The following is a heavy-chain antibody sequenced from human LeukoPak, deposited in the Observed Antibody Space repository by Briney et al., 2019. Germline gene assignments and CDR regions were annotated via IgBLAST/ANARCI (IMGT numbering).Heavy chain of an antibody. CDR3: AGDHGESENLH. CDR2: ISWNSGSI. Sequence: GGSLRLSCAASGFIFDDYAMPWVRQGPGKGLEWVSGISWNSGSIGYADSVKGRFTISRDNAKNSLYLQMNSLRAEDTAIYYCAGDHGESENLHWGQGTLVTVSS. J-gene: IGHJ4*02. V-gene: IGHV3-9*01. CDR1: GFIFDDYA. D-gene: IGHD3-10*01.